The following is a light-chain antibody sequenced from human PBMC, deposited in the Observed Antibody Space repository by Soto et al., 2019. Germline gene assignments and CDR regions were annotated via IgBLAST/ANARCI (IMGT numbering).Light chain of an antibody. CDR1: QSIDNY. Sequence: DIPMTQSPSSLSASVGDRVTITCRTSQSIDNYLNWYQQKPGKAPKLLMFAASTLQSGVPSRFSGSGSETDFTLTISCLQPEDLATYYCQQSYTTLFTFGPGTKVDLK. CDR3: QQSYTTLFT. CDR2: AAS. J-gene: IGKJ3*01. V-gene: IGKV1-39*01.